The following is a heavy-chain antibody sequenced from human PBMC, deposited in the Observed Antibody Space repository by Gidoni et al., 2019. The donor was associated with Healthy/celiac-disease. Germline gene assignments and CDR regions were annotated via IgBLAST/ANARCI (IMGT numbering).Heavy chain of an antibody. CDR2: QSSDGSIK. D-gene: IGHD3-3*02. CDR3: EKDGEGGDSPFLGYYYYYYGMDV. J-gene: IGHJ6*02. V-gene: IGHV3-30*18. CDR1: GFHFSRYG. Sequence: QVQLVESGGGVVKPGRSLRLSCAASGFHFSRYGMHWVRQAPGKWLEWVAVQSSDGSIKYYADTVKGRFTIYRDNSKNTLYLQMNSLRAEDTAVYYCEKDGEGGDSPFLGYYYYYYGMDVWGQGTTVTVSS.